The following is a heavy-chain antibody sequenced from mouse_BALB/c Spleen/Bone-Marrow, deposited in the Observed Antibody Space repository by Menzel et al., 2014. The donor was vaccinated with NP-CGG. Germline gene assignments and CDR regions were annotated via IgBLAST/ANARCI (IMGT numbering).Heavy chain of an antibody. D-gene: IGHD1-1*01. J-gene: IGHJ2*01. Sequence: DVHLVESGGGLVKLGGPLKLSCAASGFTFSSYYMSWVRQTPEKRLELVAAINSNGDNTYYPDTVKGRFTISRDNAKNTLYLQMSSLKSEDTALYYCAGSYYGSTFDYWGQGTTLTVSS. V-gene: IGHV5-6-2*01. CDR2: INSNGDNT. CDR1: GFTFSSYY. CDR3: AGSYYGSTFDY.